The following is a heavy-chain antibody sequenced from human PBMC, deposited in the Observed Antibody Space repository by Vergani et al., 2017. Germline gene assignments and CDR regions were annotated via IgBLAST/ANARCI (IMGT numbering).Heavy chain of an antibody. V-gene: IGHV3-30*01. CDR2: ISYDGSNK. CDR1: GFTFSSYA. Sequence: QVQLVESGGGVVQPGRSLRLSCAASGFTFSSYAMHWVRQAPGKGLEWVAVISYDGSNKYYADSVKGRFTISRDNSKNTLYLQMNSLRAEDTAVYYCARETKYSSKYYYDYYMDVWGKGTTVTVSS. D-gene: IGHD6-13*01. J-gene: IGHJ6*03. CDR3: ARETKYSSKYYYDYYMDV.